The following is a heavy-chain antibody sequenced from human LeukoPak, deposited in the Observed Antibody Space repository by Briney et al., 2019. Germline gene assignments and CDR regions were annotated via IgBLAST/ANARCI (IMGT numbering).Heavy chain of an antibody. J-gene: IGHJ4*02. CDR3: AKKSGRASVASLDY. D-gene: IGHD3-10*01. CDR1: GFTFSSYA. Sequence: GGSLRLSCAASGFTFSSYAMSWVRQAPGKGLEWVSAISGSGGSTYYADSVKGRFTISRDNSKNTLYLQMNSLRAEDTAVYYCAKKSGRASVASLDYWGQGTLVTVSS. V-gene: IGHV3-23*01. CDR2: ISGSGGST.